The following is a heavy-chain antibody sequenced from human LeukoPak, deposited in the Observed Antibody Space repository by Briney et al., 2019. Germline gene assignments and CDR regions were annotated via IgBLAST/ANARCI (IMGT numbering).Heavy chain of an antibody. CDR3: ARVCSAAHLKRNHWFDP. CDR1: GGSISSYY. J-gene: IGHJ5*02. D-gene: IGHD2-2*01. CDR2: IYYSGST. Sequence: SETLSLTCTVSGGSISSYYWSWIRQPPGKGLEWIGYIYYSGSTNYNPSLKSRVTISVDTSKNQFSLKLSSVTAADTAVYYCARVCSAAHLKRNHWFDPWGQGTLVTVSS. V-gene: IGHV4-59*01.